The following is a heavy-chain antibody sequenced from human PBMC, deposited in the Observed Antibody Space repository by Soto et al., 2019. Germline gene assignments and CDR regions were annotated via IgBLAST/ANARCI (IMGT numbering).Heavy chain of an antibody. V-gene: IGHV3-33*01. Sequence: QVQLVESGGGVVQPGRSLRLSCAASGFTFSSYGMHWVRQAPGKGLEWVAVIWYDGSNKYYADSVKGRFTISRDNSKNTLYLQMNSLRAEDTAVYYCARDRSGRGYEWLFYIWGQGTLVTVSS. CDR3: ARDRSGRGYEWLFYI. CDR2: IWYDGSNK. J-gene: IGHJ4*02. CDR1: GFTFSSYG. D-gene: IGHD3-3*01.